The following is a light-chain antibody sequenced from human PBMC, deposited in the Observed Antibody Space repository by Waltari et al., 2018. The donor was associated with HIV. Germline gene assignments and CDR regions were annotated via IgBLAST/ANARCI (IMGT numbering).Light chain of an antibody. Sequence: QSALTQPASVSGSPGQSITIPCNGTTSDPALYEYVSWYRPLPVEVPQLLLSDIFERPSGFSAPFPGSISGGAASLTISRLQTDDDGDYFCSAFTRMGGVFGPET. CDR2: DIF. V-gene: IGLV2-14*03. J-gene: IGLJ1*01. CDR1: TSDPALYEY. CDR3: SAFTRMGGV.